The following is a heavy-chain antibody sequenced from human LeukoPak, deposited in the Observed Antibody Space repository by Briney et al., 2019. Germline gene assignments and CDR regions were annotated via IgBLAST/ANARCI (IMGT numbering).Heavy chain of an antibody. CDR3: ARPTTVTTITADAFDI. CDR2: ITGRSSFI. CDR1: GFTFSSYV. J-gene: IGHJ3*02. V-gene: IGHV3-21*01. Sequence: GGSLRLSCVGSGFTFSSYVINWVRQAPGKGLEWVSAITGRSSFIHYADSVKGRFTISRDNAQNSLYLQMNSLRAEDSSVYYCARPTTVTTITADAFDIWGQGTMVTVSS. D-gene: IGHD4-17*01.